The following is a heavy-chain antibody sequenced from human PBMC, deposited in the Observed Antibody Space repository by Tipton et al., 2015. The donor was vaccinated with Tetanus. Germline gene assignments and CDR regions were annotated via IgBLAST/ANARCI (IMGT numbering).Heavy chain of an antibody. V-gene: IGHV4-34*01. CDR2: ITPRGST. J-gene: IGHJ4*02. CDR1: GGSLSGHF. D-gene: IGHD6-19*01. Sequence: TLSLTCAVSGGSLSGHFWGWVRQTPGRGLEWIGEITPRGSTSYNPSLKNRFSISGDTSKNLFFLNLTSVTAADTATYYCASPIKQWLVPFDLWGQGILVTVSS. CDR3: ASPIKQWLVPFDL.